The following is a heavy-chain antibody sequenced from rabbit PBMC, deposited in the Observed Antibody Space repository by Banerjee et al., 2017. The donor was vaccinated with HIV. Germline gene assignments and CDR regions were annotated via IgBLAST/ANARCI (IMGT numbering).Heavy chain of an antibody. CDR1: GFSFSNKYV. Sequence: QSLEESGGGLVQPEGSLTLTCTASGFSFSNKYVMCWVRQAPGKGLEWIACIAAGSSGSTLYASWAKGRFTISKTSSTTVTLQMTSLTAADTATYFCTNSFNLWGPGTLVTVS. V-gene: IGHV1S40*01. CDR3: TNSFNL. J-gene: IGHJ4*01. CDR2: IAAGSSGST.